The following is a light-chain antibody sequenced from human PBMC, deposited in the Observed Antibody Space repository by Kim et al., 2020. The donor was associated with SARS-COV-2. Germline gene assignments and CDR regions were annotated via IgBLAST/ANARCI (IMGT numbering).Light chain of an antibody. CDR1: QSIANY. J-gene: IGKJ5*01. CDR2: AAS. V-gene: IGKV1-39*01. Sequence: DIQMTQSPSSLSASVGDRVTITCRASQSIANYLNWYQHKPPGKAPNLLLYAASTLHTGVPSRFSGSGSGTNFTLTVSGLQPEDFATYYSQQSYTTPITFGQGTRLEIK. CDR3: QQSYTTPIT.